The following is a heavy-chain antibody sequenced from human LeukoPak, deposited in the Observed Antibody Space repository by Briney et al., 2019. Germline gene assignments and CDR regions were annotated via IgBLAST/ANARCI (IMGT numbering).Heavy chain of an antibody. CDR1: GFTVSSNY. CDR2: IYSGGNT. J-gene: IGHJ4*02. D-gene: IGHD4-23*01. CDR3: ARDSSDYGGKGVDY. V-gene: IGHV3-53*01. Sequence: GGSLRLSCAASGFTVSSNYMSWVRQAPGKELEWVSVIYSGGNTYYADSVKGRFTISRDNSKNTLYLQMNSLRAEDTAVYYCARDSSDYGGKGVDYWGQGTLVTVSS.